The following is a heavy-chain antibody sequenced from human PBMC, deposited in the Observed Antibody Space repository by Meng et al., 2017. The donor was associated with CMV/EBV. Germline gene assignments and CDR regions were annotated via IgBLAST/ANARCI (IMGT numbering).Heavy chain of an antibody. CDR2: IYYSGST. CDR3: ARVSPNYDFWSGYYPVGYYGMDV. CDR1: GGSISSGGYY. V-gene: IGHV4-31*03. D-gene: IGHD3-3*01. J-gene: IGHJ6*02. Sequence: SETLSLTCTVSGGSISSGGYYWSWIRQHPGKGLEWIGYIYYSGSTYYNPSLKSRVTISVGTSKNQFSLKLSSVTAADTAVYYCARVSPNYDFWSGYYPVGYYGMDVWGQGTTVTVSS.